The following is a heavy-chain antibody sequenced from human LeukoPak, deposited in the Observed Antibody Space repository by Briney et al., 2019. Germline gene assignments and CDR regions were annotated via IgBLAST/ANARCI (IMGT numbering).Heavy chain of an antibody. CDR2: ISYDGSNK. CDR1: GFTFSSYG. CDR3: ASQYSSGV. D-gene: IGHD6-25*01. Sequence: GRSLRLSCAASGFTFSSYGMHWVRQAPGKGLEWVAVISYDGSNKYYADSVKGRFTISRDNAKNSLYLQMNSLRAEDTAVYYCASQYSSGVWGQGTLVTVSS. V-gene: IGHV3-30*03. J-gene: IGHJ4*02.